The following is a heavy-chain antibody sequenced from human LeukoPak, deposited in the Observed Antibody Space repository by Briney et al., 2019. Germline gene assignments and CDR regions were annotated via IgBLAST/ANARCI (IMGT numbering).Heavy chain of an antibody. CDR3: AKCRIIAAAFGFFDY. J-gene: IGHJ4*02. CDR2: ISYDGNNQ. V-gene: IGHV3-30*18. Sequence: PGGSLRLSCAASGFTFSSYAMHWVRQAPGKGLEWVAVISYDGNNQYYADSLKGRFTISRDNSKNTPYLEMNSLTAEDTAVYYCAKCRIIAAAFGFFDYWGQGTLVTVSS. D-gene: IGHD2-15*01. CDR1: GFTFSSYA.